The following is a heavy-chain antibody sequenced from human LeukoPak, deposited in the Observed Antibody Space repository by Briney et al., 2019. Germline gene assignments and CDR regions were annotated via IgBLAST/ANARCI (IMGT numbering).Heavy chain of an antibody. D-gene: IGHD3-10*01. Sequence: GGSLRLSCAASGFTFSSYAMSWVRQAPGKGLEWVSAISGSGGSTYYADSVKGRFTISSDNSKNTLYLQMNSLRAEDTAVYYCAKDYYYGSGSYYFDYWGQGTLVTVSS. CDR2: ISGSGGST. V-gene: IGHV3-23*01. J-gene: IGHJ4*02. CDR3: AKDYYYGSGSYYFDY. CDR1: GFTFSSYA.